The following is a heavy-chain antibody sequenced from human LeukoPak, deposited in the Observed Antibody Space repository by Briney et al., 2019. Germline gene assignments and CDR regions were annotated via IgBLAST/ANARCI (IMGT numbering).Heavy chain of an antibody. CDR1: GGSISSYY. D-gene: IGHD6-13*01. CDR3: ASLIAAAGTQTKTLDY. Sequence: SETLSLTCTVSGGSISSYYWNWIRQPPGKGLEWIGYIYYSGNTNYNPSLKSRVTISVDTSKNQFSLKLSSVTAADTAVYYCASLIAAAGTQTKTLDYWGQGTLVTVSS. J-gene: IGHJ4*02. V-gene: IGHV4-59*12. CDR2: IYYSGNT.